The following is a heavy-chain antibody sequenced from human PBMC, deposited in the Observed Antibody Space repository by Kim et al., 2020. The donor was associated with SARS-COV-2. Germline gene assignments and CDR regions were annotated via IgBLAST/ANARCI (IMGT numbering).Heavy chain of an antibody. CDR3: ARDRIAAQHYYYGMDV. J-gene: IGHJ6*02. V-gene: IGHV1-2*02. Sequence: KVQGRVTMTRDTSISTAYMELSRLRSDDTAVYYCARDRIAAQHYYYGMDVWGQGTTVTVSS. D-gene: IGHD6-13*01.